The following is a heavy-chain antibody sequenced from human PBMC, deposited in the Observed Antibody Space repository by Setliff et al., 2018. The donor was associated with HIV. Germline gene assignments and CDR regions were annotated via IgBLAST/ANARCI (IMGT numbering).Heavy chain of an antibody. V-gene: IGHV4-59*02. CDR2: IYYSGST. D-gene: IGHD3-22*01. J-gene: IGHJ4*02. Sequence: SETLSLTCNVSSGSVNNYWWTWIRQPPGKGLXWIGYIYYSGSTYYNPSLKSRVTISVDTSKNQFSLMLSSVTAADTAVYYCPTLGDSDSSGYSWFDYWGQGTLVTVSS. CDR1: SGSVNNYW. CDR3: PTLGDSDSSGYSWFDY.